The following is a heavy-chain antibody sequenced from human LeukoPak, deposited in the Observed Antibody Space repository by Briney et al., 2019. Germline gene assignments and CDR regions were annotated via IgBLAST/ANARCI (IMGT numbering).Heavy chain of an antibody. CDR3: ARGEDYYDSSGYYYRFDP. Sequence: SETLSLTCTVSGGSISTYYWSWIRQPPGKGLEWIGYIYYTGSTSYNPSLKSRVTMSLDASKNQFSLELNSVTAADTAVYYCARGEDYYDSSGYYYRFDPWGQGTLVTVSS. V-gene: IGHV4-59*01. CDR1: GGSISTYY. D-gene: IGHD3-22*01. CDR2: IYYTGST. J-gene: IGHJ5*02.